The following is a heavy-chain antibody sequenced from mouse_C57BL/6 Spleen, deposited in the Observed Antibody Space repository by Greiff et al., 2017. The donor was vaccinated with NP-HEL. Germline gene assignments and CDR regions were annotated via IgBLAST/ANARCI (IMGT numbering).Heavy chain of an antibody. CDR3: ARNHDGPWFAY. CDR1: GFSLTSYG. V-gene: IGHV2-2*01. Sequence: VHLVESGPGLVQPSQSLSITCTVSGFSLTSYGVHWVRQSPGKGLEWLGVIWSGGSTDYNAAFISRLSISKDNSKSQVFFKMNSLQADDTAIYYCARNHDGPWFAYWGQGTLVTVSA. D-gene: IGHD1-2*01. J-gene: IGHJ3*01. CDR2: IWSGGST.